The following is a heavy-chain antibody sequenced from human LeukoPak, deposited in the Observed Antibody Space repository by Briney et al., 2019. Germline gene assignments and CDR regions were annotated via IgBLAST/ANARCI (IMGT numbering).Heavy chain of an antibody. Sequence: SETLSLTCTVSGGSFSIYYWSWIRQPAGKGLEWIGRIYTSGSTNYNPSLKSRVTMSVDTSKNQFSLKLSSVTAADTAVYYCARGPTTVTRAFDYWGQGTLVTVSS. CDR3: ARGPTTVTRAFDY. CDR2: IYTSGST. V-gene: IGHV4-4*07. CDR1: GGSFSIYY. J-gene: IGHJ4*02. D-gene: IGHD4-17*01.